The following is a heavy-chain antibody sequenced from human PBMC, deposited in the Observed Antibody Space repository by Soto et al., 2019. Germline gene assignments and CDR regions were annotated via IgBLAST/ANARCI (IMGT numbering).Heavy chain of an antibody. D-gene: IGHD5-12*01. V-gene: IGHV1-2*02. Sequence: ASVKVSCKASGYTFTAYYIHWVRQAPGQGLEWMGWINPNSGGTNYAQKFQGRITMTRDTSISTAYMELSRLRSDDTAVYYCATDIVATIRDYWGQGTLLTVYS. CDR2: INPNSGGT. CDR3: ATDIVATIRDY. CDR1: GYTFTAYY. J-gene: IGHJ4*02.